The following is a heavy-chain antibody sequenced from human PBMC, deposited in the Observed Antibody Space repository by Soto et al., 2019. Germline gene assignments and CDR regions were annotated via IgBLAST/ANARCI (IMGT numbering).Heavy chain of an antibody. CDR3: ARGGYSGYDAGSKGYFDY. V-gene: IGHV1-69*02. CDR2: IIPILGIA. J-gene: IGHJ4*02. CDR1: GGTFSSYT. Sequence: QVQLVQSGAEVKKPGSSVKVSCKASGGTFSSYTIIWVRQAPGQGLEWMGRIIPILGIANYAQKFQGRVTITADKSTSTAYMELSSLRSEDTAVYYCARGGYSGYDAGSKGYFDYWGQGTLVTVSS. D-gene: IGHD5-12*01.